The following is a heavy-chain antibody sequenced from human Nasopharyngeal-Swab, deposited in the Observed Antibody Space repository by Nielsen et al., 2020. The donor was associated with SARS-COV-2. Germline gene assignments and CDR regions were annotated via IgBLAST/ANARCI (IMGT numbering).Heavy chain of an antibody. V-gene: IGHV1-2*02. CDR3: ARDLRYYDSSTLAFDI. Sequence: ASVKVSCKASGYTFIDYYIYWVRQAPGQGLEWMGWINPNTGGTNYAQKLQGRVTMTTDTSTSTAYMELRSLRSDDTAVYYCARDLRYYDSSTLAFDIWGQGTMVTVSS. CDR1: GYTFIDYY. J-gene: IGHJ3*02. D-gene: IGHD3-22*01. CDR2: INPNTGGT.